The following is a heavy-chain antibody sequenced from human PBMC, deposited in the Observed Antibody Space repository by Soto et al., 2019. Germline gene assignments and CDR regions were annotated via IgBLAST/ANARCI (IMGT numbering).Heavy chain of an antibody. J-gene: IGHJ4*02. D-gene: IGHD3-22*01. Sequence: QVQLVESGGGVVQPGRSLRLSCAASGFTFSSYAMHWVRQAPGKGLEWVAVISYDGSNKYYADSVEGRFTISRDNSKNTLYLQMNSLRAEDTAVYYCARDGGEDSSGYYAPNFDYWGQGTLVTVSS. CDR3: ARDGGEDSSGYYAPNFDY. CDR1: GFTFSSYA. CDR2: ISYDGSNK. V-gene: IGHV3-30-3*01.